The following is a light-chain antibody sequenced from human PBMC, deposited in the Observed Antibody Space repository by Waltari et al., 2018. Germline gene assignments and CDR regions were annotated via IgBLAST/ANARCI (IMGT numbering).Light chain of an antibody. CDR2: GKN. CDR3: HSRDSSGDVL. Sequence: SSELTQDPAVSVALGQTVRITTQGDSLSSYYIIWFHQKPGQAPALVIYGKNNRPSGIADRFSASSSGSTASLTIIGAQAEDEADYYCHSRDSSGDVLIGGGTKLTVV. CDR1: SLSSYY. J-gene: IGLJ2*01. V-gene: IGLV3-19*01.